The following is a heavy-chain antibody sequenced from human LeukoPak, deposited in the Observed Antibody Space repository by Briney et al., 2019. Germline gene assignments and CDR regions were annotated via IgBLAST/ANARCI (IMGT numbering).Heavy chain of an antibody. CDR3: ARVGQWELEGQSDY. V-gene: IGHV4-34*01. J-gene: IGHJ4*02. Sequence: ASETLSLTCAVYGGSFSGYYWSWIRQPPGKGLEWIGEINHSGSTNYNPSLKSRVTISVDTSKNQFSLKLSSVTAADTAVYYCARVGQWELEGQSDYWGQGTLVTVSS. CDR2: INHSGST. D-gene: IGHD1-26*01. CDR1: GGSFSGYY.